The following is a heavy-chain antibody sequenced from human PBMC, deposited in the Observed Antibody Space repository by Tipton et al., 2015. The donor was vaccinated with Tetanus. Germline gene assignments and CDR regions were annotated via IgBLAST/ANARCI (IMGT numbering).Heavy chain of an antibody. Sequence: SGFTFRSYGMHWVRRAPGKGLEWVAVLWFDGGDEYYADSVKGRFTISRDNSKNTVYLQMNSLRAEDTAVYYCARELDCSGGGCYSYGLDVWGQGTTVTVSS. V-gene: IGHV3-33*01. CDR3: ARELDCSGGGCYSYGLDV. D-gene: IGHD2-15*01. J-gene: IGHJ6*02. CDR2: LWFDGGDE. CDR1: GFTFRSYG.